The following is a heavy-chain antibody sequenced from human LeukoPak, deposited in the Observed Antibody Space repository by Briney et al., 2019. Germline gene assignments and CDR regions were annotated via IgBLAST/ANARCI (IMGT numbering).Heavy chain of an antibody. J-gene: IGHJ4*02. CDR2: INPDGSTT. CDR3: ARDLHGDHDY. D-gene: IGHD4-17*01. CDR1: GFTLSGYW. V-gene: IGHV3-74*01. Sequence: GGSLRLSCAASGFTLSGYWIHWVRQAPGKGLVWVARINPDGSTTSYGDSVKGRITISRDNAKNTLYLQMHSLRAEDTAVYYCARDLHGDHDYWGQGTLVTVSS.